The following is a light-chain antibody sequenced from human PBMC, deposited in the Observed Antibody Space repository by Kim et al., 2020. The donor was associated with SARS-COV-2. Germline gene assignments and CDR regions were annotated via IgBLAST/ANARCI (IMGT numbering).Light chain of an antibody. Sequence: PGDTASLSCTASQSIGSDLAWYQQRPGQAPRLLIYGASARIYGIPARFRGSGSETQFTRTIGSLQSDGFAVYYCQHSRTGPPYSFGQWTKL. J-gene: IGKJ2*01. CDR1: QSIGSD. V-gene: IGKV3-15*01. CDR2: GAS. CDR3: QHSRTGPPYS.